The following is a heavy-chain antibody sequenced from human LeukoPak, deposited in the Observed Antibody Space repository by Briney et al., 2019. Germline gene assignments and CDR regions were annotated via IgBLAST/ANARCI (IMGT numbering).Heavy chain of an antibody. Sequence: LGGSLRLSCAASGFTFSSYSMNWVRQAPGKGLVWVSHISTDARTITYADFVKGRFAISRDNAKNTLYLQMNSLRAEDTALYYCVRGQATAWGLDYWGQGTLVTVSS. D-gene: IGHD6-13*01. J-gene: IGHJ4*02. CDR3: VRGQATAWGLDY. CDR1: GFTFSSYS. CDR2: ISTDARTI. V-gene: IGHV3-74*01.